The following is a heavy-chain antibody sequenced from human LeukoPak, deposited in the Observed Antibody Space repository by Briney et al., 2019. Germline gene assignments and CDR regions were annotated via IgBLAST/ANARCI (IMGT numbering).Heavy chain of an antibody. CDR3: AHITVYAPANTYYFDN. J-gene: IGHJ4*02. CDR1: GFSLSTSALG. D-gene: IGHD2-8*01. CDR2: IYWNDDK. Sequence: ESGPTLVKPTQTLTLTCTFPGFSLSTSALGVGWIRQPPGKPWKWLPLIYWNDDKRYSPSLKNRLTITKDTSKNQVVLTMTNMDPVDTATYFCAHITVYAPANTYYFDNWGQGTLVTVSS. V-gene: IGHV2-5*01.